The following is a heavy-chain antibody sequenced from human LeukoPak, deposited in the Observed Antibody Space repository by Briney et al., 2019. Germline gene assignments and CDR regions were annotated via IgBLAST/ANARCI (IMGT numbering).Heavy chain of an antibody. V-gene: IGHV1-2*06. CDR3: ARDGVGGGYYYDSSGYTAY. CDR1: GYTFTGYY. CDR2: INPNSGGT. J-gene: IGHJ4*02. Sequence: ASVKVSCKAPGYTFTGYYMHWVRQAPGQGLEWMGRINPNSGGTNYAQKFQGRVTMTRDTSISTAYMELSRLRSDDTAVYYCARDGVGGGYYYDSSGYTAYWGQGTLVTVSS. D-gene: IGHD3-22*01.